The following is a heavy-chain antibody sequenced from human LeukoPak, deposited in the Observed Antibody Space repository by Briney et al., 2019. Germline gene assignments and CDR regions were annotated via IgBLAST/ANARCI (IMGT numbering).Heavy chain of an antibody. Sequence: GGSLRLSCAASGFTFSQYYMTWSRQAPGKGLEWVSYISSSSSYTNYADSVKGRFTISRDNDKNSVYLQMNSLRADDTAVYYCARDLSRLSVWGQGTLVTVSS. CDR3: ARDLSRLSV. CDR1: GFTFSQYY. D-gene: IGHD6-25*01. J-gene: IGHJ4*02. CDR2: ISSSSSYT. V-gene: IGHV3-11*05.